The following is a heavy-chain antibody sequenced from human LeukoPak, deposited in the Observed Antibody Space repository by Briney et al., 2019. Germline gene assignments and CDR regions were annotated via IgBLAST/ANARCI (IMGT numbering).Heavy chain of an antibody. D-gene: IGHD2-15*01. CDR1: DGSLSGYY. CDR2: IYSSGST. Sequence: PSVTLSFNCTGSDGSLSGYYWSWIRQPPGKGLMGFGSIYSSGSTTYNPSLKSRVTMSVDTSKNQFALRLSSVTAADTAVYYCARYDAHCSGGSCSRWFDPWGQGTLVSVSS. J-gene: IGHJ5*02. V-gene: IGHV4-4*07. CDR3: ARYDAHCSGGSCSRWFDP.